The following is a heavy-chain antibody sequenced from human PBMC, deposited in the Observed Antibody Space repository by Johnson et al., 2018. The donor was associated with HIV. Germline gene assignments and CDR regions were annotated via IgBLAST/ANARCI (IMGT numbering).Heavy chain of an antibody. Sequence: VQLVESGGGLVQPGGSLRLSCAASGFTFSTYWMHWVRQAPGKGLVWISRINSDGSSTTYADSVKGRFTISRDNAKNTLYLQMNSLRAEDTALYFCARGGYCVDGSCRHGNAFDIWGQGTMVTVSS. CDR2: INSDGSST. D-gene: IGHD2-15*01. CDR3: ARGGYCVDGSCRHGNAFDI. J-gene: IGHJ3*02. CDR1: GFTFSTYW. V-gene: IGHV3-74*02.